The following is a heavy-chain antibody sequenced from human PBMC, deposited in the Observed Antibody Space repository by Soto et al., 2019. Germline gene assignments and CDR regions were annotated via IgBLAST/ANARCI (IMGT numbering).Heavy chain of an antibody. CDR1: GYSFTSYW. CDR3: ARHDIVVVPAAIRYPSYGMDF. J-gene: IGHJ6*02. Sequence: GESLKISCKGSGYSFTSYWISWVRQMPGKGLEWMGRIDPSDSYTNYSPSFQGHVTISADKSISTAYLQRSSLKASDTAMYYCARHDIVVVPAAIRYPSYGMDFWGQATMVTVSS. V-gene: IGHV5-10-1*01. D-gene: IGHD2-2*02. CDR2: IDPSDSYT.